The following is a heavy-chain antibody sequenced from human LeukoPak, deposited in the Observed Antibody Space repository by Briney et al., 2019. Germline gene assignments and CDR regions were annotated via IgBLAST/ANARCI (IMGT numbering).Heavy chain of an antibody. CDR3: AKEGSTTTWYDH. CDR2: VSYDGSKK. V-gene: IGHV3-30*18. Sequence: GGSLRLSCAASGFTFSSFGMHWVRQAPGKGPEWMAVVSYDGSKKFYGDSVKGRFTISRDNSKNTVYLQMNSLRAEDTAVYYCAKEGSTTTWYDHWGQGILVTVSS. J-gene: IGHJ4*02. CDR1: GFTFSSFG. D-gene: IGHD2-2*01.